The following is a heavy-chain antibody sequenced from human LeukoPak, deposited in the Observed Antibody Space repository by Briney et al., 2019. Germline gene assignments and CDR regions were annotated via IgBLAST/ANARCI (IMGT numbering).Heavy chain of an antibody. CDR3: ARRGDRSTSCCNFDY. Sequence: SETLSLTCAVYGGSFSGYYWSWIRQPPGKGLEWIGEINHSGSTNYNPSLKSRVTISVDTSKNQFSLKLSSVTAADTAVYYCARRGDRSTSCCNFDYWGQGTLVTVSS. V-gene: IGHV4-34*01. CDR2: INHSGST. J-gene: IGHJ4*02. D-gene: IGHD2-2*01. CDR1: GGSFSGYY.